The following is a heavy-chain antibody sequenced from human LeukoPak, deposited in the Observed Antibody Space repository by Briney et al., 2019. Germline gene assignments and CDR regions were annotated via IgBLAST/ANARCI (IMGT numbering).Heavy chain of an antibody. D-gene: IGHD3-3*01. Sequence: SQTLSLTCTVPGGSISSGGYYWSWIRQHPGKGLEWIGYIYYSGSTYYNPSLKSRVTISVDTSKNQFSLKLSSVTAADTAVYYCARAQLEHSGYYMPYDYWGQGTLVTVSS. CDR3: ARAQLEHSGYYMPYDY. CDR1: GGSISSGGYY. CDR2: IYYSGST. V-gene: IGHV4-31*03. J-gene: IGHJ4*02.